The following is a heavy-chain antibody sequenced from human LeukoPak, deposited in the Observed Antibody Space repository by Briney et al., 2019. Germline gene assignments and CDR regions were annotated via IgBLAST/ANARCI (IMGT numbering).Heavy chain of an antibody. CDR1: GLTFSEYT. J-gene: IGHJ4*02. CDR3: ATERLRYFHH. Sequence: QAGGSLRLSCAASGLTFSEYTMRWVRHTPGKGLEWVSLITWDGGSTFYADSVKGRFTISRDNSENSLSLQMNSLTTDDTALYRCATERLRYFHHWGQGTLVTVSS. V-gene: IGHV3-43*01. CDR2: ITWDGGST.